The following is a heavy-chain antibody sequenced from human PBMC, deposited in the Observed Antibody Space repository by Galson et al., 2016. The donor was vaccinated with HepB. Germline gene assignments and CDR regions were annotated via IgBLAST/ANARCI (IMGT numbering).Heavy chain of an antibody. CDR1: GFDLSNYE. CDR2: SRYSGTT. CDR3: ARDQGESASFDY. Sequence: SLRLSCAVSGFDLSNYEMNWVRQAPGKGLEWLSYSRYSGTTYYADSVKGRFTISRDNSKNTLYLQMNSLRAEDTAVYYCARDQGESASFDYWGQGTRVTVSS. V-gene: IGHV3-48*01. J-gene: IGHJ4*02.